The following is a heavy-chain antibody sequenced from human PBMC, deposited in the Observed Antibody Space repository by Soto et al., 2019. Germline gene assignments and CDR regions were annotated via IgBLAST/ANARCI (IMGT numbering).Heavy chain of an antibody. J-gene: IGHJ5*02. CDR1: GFSFNIFA. V-gene: IGHV3-64D*06. CDR2: ISSNGGST. Sequence: GGSLRLSCAASGFSFNIFAMNWVRQAPGKGLEYVSAISSNGGSTYYADSVKGRFTISRDNSKNTLYLQMSSLRAEDTAVYYCVKEGYYYDSSGYSYGWFDPWGQGTLVTVSS. D-gene: IGHD3-22*01. CDR3: VKEGYYYDSSGYSYGWFDP.